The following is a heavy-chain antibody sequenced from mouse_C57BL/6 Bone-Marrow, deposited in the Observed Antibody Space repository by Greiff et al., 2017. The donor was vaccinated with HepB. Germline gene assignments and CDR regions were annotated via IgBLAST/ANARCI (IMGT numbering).Heavy chain of an antibody. V-gene: IGHV5-17*01. CDR1: GFTFSDYG. Sequence: EVNLVESGGGLVKPGGSLKLSCAASGFTFSDYGMHWVRQAPEKGLEWVAYISSGSSTIYYADTVKGRFTISRDNAKNTLFLQMTSLRSEDTAMYYCARYYGSTFDYWGQGTTLTVSS. CDR3: ARYYGSTFDY. J-gene: IGHJ2*01. D-gene: IGHD1-1*01. CDR2: ISSGSSTI.